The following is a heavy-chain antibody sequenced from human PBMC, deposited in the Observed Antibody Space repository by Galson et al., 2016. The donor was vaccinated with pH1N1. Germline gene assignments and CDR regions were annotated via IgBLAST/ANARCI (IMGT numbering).Heavy chain of an antibody. J-gene: IGHJ6*02. D-gene: IGHD3-22*01. Sequence: CAISGDSVSSNSAAWDWIRQSPSRGLEWLRRTYYRSKWYNDYAVSVKSRITINPDTSKNQFSLQLNSVTPEDTAVYYCARGGFYYDSNGPSYGMEVWGQGATVAVSS. V-gene: IGHV6-1*01. CDR2: TYYRSKWYN. CDR1: GDSVSSNSAA. CDR3: ARGGFYYDSNGPSYGMEV.